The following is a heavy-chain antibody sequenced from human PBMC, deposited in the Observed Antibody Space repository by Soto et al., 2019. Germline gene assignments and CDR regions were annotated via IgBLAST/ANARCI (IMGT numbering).Heavy chain of an antibody. V-gene: IGHV1-18*01. CDR3: LVVPPPLDF. CDR1: GYTLTSYC. J-gene: IGHJ4*02. Sequence: ASVTVSSTAPGYTLTSYCINWLRQAPGQGLEWMGWISAYSGNTNYAQKLQGRVTMTTDTSTSTAYMELRSLRSDDPEEYYSLVVPPPLDFWGRGTLDTVSP. D-gene: IGHD2-15*01. CDR2: ISAYSGNT.